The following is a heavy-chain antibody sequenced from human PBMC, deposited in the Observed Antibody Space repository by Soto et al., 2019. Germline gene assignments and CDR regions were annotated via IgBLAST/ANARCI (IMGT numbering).Heavy chain of an antibody. Sequence: EVQLLESGGGFVQPGGSLRLSCAGSGFTLKNYAMSWVRQAPGKGLEWVSGISGSGGSTYYTDSVKGRFTMSRDNSKNTQYQQMKCLRVKDTGVYYSAKWYCRGGSYEPTLDSWGQGTLVTVSS. V-gene: IGHV3-23*01. J-gene: IGHJ4*02. CDR3: AKWYCRGGSYEPTLDS. D-gene: IGHD2-15*01. CDR2: ISGSGGST. CDR1: GFTLKNYA.